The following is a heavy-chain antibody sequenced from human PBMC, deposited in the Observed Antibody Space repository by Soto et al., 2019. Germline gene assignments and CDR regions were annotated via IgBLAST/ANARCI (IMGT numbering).Heavy chain of an antibody. D-gene: IGHD3-3*01. CDR1: GFTVSSNY. CDR2: IYSGGST. J-gene: IGHJ4*02. Sequence: GGSLRLSCAASGFTVSSNYMSWVRQAPGKGLEWVSVIYSGGSTYYADSVKGRFTISRDNSKNTLYLQMNSLRAEDTAVYYCARRVNDFWSGYLDYWGQGTLVTVSS. V-gene: IGHV3-53*01. CDR3: ARRVNDFWSGYLDY.